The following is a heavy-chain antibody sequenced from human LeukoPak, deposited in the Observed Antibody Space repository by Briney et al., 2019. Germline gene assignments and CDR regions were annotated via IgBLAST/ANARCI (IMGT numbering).Heavy chain of an antibody. CDR2: IWYDGSNK. CDR1: GFTFSNAW. J-gene: IGHJ5*02. Sequence: GGSLRLSCAASGFTFSNAWMSWVRQAPGKGLEWVALIWYDGSNKYYADSVKGRFTISRDSSKNTLYLQMNSLRAEDTAVYYCARELGSNWFDPWGQGTLVTVSS. D-gene: IGHD6-25*01. CDR3: ARELGSNWFDP. V-gene: IGHV3-33*08.